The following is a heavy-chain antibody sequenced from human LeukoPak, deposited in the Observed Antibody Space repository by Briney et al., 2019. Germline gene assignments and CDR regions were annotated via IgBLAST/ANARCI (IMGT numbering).Heavy chain of an antibody. V-gene: IGHV3-64*01. J-gene: IGHJ3*02. CDR1: GFTFNTYG. Sequence: GGSLRLSCAASGFTFNTYGMHWVRRTPGKGLEYVSAISSHGSSTFYANSVRGRFTISRDNSKNTLYLHMGSPRAEDTAVYYCARRTGMWWEPHAAFDIWGQGTTVTVSS. D-gene: IGHD2-15*01. CDR3: ARRTGMWWEPHAAFDI. CDR2: ISSHGSST.